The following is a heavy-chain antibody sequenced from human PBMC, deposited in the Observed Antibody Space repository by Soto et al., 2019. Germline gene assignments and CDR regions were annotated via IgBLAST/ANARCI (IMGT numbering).Heavy chain of an antibody. CDR3: ATYTREGPLAARPTYYFDY. D-gene: IGHD6-6*01. CDR2: FDPEDGET. J-gene: IGHJ4*02. V-gene: IGHV1-24*01. CDR1: GYTLTELS. Sequence: ASVKVSCKVSGYTLTELSMHWVRQAPGKGLEWMGGFDPEDGETIYAQKFQGRVTMTEDTSTDTAYMELSSLRSEDTAVYYCATYTREGPLAARPTYYFDYWGQGTLVTVSS.